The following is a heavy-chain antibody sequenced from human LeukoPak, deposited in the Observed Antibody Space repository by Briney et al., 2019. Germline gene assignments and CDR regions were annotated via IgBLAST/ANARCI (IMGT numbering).Heavy chain of an antibody. Sequence: GGSLRLSCAGSGFTFGDHAMHWVRQVPGKGLEWVSGISYNSVTIDYTDSVKGRFTISRDNAKNSLYLQMNSLRAEDTALYYCAKASGVRLRLGELSLLDAFDIWGQGTMVTVSS. CDR1: GFTFGDHA. CDR3: AKASGVRLRLGELSLLDAFDI. V-gene: IGHV3-9*01. CDR2: ISYNSVTI. J-gene: IGHJ3*02. D-gene: IGHD3-16*02.